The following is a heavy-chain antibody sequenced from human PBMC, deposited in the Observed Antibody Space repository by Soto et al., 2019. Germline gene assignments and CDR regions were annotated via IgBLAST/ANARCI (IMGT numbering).Heavy chain of an antibody. CDR3: ARHSWLVTAIDY. CDR1: GGSISSSNW. V-gene: IGHV4-4*02. J-gene: IGHJ4*02. D-gene: IGHD6-19*01. CDR2: IYHSGST. Sequence: SETLSLTCAVSGGSISSSNWWSWVRQPPGKGLEWIGEIYHSGSTNYNPSLKSRVTISVDKSKNQFSLKLGSVTAADTAVYYCARHSWLVTAIDYWGQGTLVTVSS.